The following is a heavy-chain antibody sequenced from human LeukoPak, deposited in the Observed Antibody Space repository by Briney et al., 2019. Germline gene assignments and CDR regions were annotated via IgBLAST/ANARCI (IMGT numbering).Heavy chain of an antibody. D-gene: IGHD3-16*01. CDR1: GYSISSGYY. Sequence: PSETLSLTCTVSGYSISSGYYWGWIRQPPGKGLEWIGSIYHSGSTYYNPSLKSRVTISVDTSKNQFSLKLSSVTAADTAVYYCARVRWGEHDYWGQGTLVTVSS. J-gene: IGHJ4*02. V-gene: IGHV4-38-2*02. CDR3: ARVRWGEHDY. CDR2: IYHSGST.